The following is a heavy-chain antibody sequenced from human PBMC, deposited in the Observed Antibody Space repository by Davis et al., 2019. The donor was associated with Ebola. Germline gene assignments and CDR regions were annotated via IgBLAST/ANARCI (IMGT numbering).Heavy chain of an antibody. CDR2: IRSKANSYAT. CDR3: TITVAHFDY. CDR1: GFTFSSYG. D-gene: IGHD4-23*01. J-gene: IGHJ4*02. Sequence: GGSLRLSCAASGFTFSSYGMHWVRQAPGKGLEWVGRIRSKANSYATAYAASVKGRFTISRDDSKNTAYLQMNSLKTEDTAVYYCTITVAHFDYWGQGTLVTVSS. V-gene: IGHV3-73*01.